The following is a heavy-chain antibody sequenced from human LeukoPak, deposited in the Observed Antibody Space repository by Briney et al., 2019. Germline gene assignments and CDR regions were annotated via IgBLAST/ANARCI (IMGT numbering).Heavy chain of an antibody. V-gene: IGHV3-33*01. CDR2: MAYDGSRV. D-gene: IGHD1-14*01. J-gene: IGHJ4*02. CDR3: TRYNNDHFDY. Sequence: GGSQRLSCARSGFTFGVYGMHCFRQTPGEGLEWVAVMAYDGSRVFYADSVKGRFTISRDNSKNTMSVQMDDLRAEHTAVYYCTRYNNDHFDYWGQGTLVTVSS. CDR1: GFTFGVYG.